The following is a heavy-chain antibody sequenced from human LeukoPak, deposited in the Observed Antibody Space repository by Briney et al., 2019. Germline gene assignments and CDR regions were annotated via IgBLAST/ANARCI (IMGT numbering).Heavy chain of an antibody. V-gene: IGHV4-39*01. Sequence: PSETLSLTCTVSGDSISSSCYYWGWIREPPVGGLEWIGSISYTGSTYYNPSVRSRVAISVDTSQIKCSLTLTSLTALDSAKFYCARLWSSSQELDYWGQGTLVTVSS. CDR2: ISYTGST. CDR1: GDSISSSCYY. D-gene: IGHD6-6*01. CDR3: ARLWSSSQELDY. J-gene: IGHJ4*02.